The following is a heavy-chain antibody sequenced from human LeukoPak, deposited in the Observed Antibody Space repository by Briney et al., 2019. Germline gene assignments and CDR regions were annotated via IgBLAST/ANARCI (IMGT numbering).Heavy chain of an antibody. CDR2: IWYDGSNK. D-gene: IGHD3-22*01. CDR1: GFTFSSYG. Sequence: GRSLRLSCAASGFTFSSYGMHWVRQAPGKGLEWVAVIWYDGSNKYYADSVKGRFTISRDNSKNTLYLQMNSLRAEDTAVYYCARVDSSGYYGFDPWGQGTLVTVSS. V-gene: IGHV3-33*01. CDR3: ARVDSSGYYGFDP. J-gene: IGHJ5*02.